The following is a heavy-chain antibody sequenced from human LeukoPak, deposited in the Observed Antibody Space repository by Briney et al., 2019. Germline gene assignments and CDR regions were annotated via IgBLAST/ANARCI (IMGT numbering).Heavy chain of an antibody. CDR2: ISYDGSNK. D-gene: IGHD4-17*01. V-gene: IGHV3-30*03. CDR1: GFTFSSYG. CDR3: AHLYGDYVDY. J-gene: IGHJ4*02. Sequence: PGGSLRLSCAASGFTFSSYGMHWVRQAPGKGLEWVAVISYDGSNKYYADPVKGRFTISRDNSKNTLYLQMNSLRAEDTAVYYCAHLYGDYVDYWGQGTLVTVSS.